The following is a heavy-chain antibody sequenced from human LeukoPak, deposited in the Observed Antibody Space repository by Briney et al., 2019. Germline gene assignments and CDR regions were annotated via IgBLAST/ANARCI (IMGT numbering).Heavy chain of an antibody. CDR1: GYIFIGYY. CDR3: AGGEDCGGGSCVKY. V-gene: IGHV1-2*06. Sequence: ASVKVSCKASGYIFIGYYMYWVRQAPGQGLEWMGRINPDSGGTEYAQNLQGRITMTRDTSISTAYMELSRLGSDDTAVYYCAGGEDCGGGSCVKYWGQGTPVTVSS. J-gene: IGHJ4*02. D-gene: IGHD2-15*01. CDR2: INPDSGGT.